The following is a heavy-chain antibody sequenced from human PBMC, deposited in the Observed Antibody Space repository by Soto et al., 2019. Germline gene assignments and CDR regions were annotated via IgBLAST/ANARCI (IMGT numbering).Heavy chain of an antibody. CDR3: SKGLWTVGHCSVFSCYDGMDV. J-gene: IGHJ6*02. V-gene: IGHV1-2*02. CDR2: INPKSGAT. CDR1: GYTFIGFH. Sequence: QVQLVQSGAEVKKPGASVTVSCEASGYTFIGFHLHWVRQAPGQGLEWVAWINPKSGATYYAQKFQGRVNMTMDTSINIVYMELSRLTSDDTAVYYCSKGLWTVGHCSVFSCYDGMDVWGQGTTVTVSS. D-gene: IGHD2-15*01.